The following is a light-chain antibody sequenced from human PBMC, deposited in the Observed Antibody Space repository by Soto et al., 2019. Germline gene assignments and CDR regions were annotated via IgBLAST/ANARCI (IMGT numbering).Light chain of an antibody. V-gene: IGKV4-1*01. CDR2: WAS. J-gene: IGKJ2*01. CDR3: QQYYNTPYT. Sequence: DIVMTQSPDSLAVSLGERATINCKSSQSVLYSSSNKNFLAWYQQKPGQPPKLLIYWASTRECGVPDRFSGSGSGTDFTLTISSLQAEDVAVYYCQQYYNTPYTFGQGTKLEI. CDR1: QSVLYSSSNKNF.